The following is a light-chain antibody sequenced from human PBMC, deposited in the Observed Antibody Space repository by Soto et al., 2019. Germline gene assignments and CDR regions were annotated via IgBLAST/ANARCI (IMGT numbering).Light chain of an antibody. Sequence: IQLTQSPSSLPASVGDRVTITCRASQGISSYLAWYQQKPGKAPKLLIYAASTLQSGVPSRFSGSGSGTDFTLTISSLQPEDFATYYCQQLNSYPPSFTFGPGTKVDIK. CDR2: AAS. J-gene: IGKJ3*01. CDR1: QGISSY. V-gene: IGKV1-9*01. CDR3: QQLNSYPPSFT.